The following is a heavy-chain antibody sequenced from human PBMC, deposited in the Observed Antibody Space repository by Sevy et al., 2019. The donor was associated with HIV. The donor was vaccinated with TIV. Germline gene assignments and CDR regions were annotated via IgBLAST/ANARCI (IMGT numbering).Heavy chain of an antibody. J-gene: IGHJ4*02. CDR3: ARSIAATGPDY. V-gene: IGHV3-7*01. CDR2: INLDGSMK. D-gene: IGHD6-13*01. CDR1: GFTFSSYW. Sequence: GGALRLSCAASGFTFSSYWMSWVRQAPGKGLEWVANINLDGSMKYYVDFVKGRFTVSRVNAKNSLSLQMNSLRAEDTAVYYCARSIAATGPDYWGQGTLVTVSS.